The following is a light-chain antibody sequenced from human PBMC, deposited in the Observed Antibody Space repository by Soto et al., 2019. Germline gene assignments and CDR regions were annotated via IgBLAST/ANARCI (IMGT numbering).Light chain of an antibody. Sequence: EVMLTQAPGTLSLSPGDRATLSCGASQSVSGSYLAWYQQKPGQAPRLLIYDASSRATGIPDRFSGSGYGTDFNLTIDRLETEDFAMYYCQQYSDSPPTFGQGTKVDIK. CDR2: DAS. CDR1: QSVSGSY. CDR3: QQYSDSPPT. V-gene: IGKV3-20*01. J-gene: IGKJ1*01.